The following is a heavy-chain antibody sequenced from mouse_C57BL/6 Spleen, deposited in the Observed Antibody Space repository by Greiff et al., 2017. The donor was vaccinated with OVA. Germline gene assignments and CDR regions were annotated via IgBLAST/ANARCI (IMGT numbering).Heavy chain of an antibody. V-gene: IGHV1-62-2*01. D-gene: IGHD2-1*01. CDR3: AGDEGEGYGNYWYLDV. Sequence: VQLQQSGAELVKPGASVKLSCKASGYTFTEYTINWVKQRSGQGLEWIGWFYPGSGSIKYNEKFKDKATLTADKSSSTVYMELSRMTAEDSAVYFCAGDEGEGYGNYWYLDVWGTGTTVTVSS. CDR1: GYTFTEYT. J-gene: IGHJ1*03. CDR2: FYPGSGSI.